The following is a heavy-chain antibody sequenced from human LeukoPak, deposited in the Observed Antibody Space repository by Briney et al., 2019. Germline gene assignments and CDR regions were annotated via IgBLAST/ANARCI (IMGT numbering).Heavy chain of an antibody. CDR1: GFTFSSYA. D-gene: IGHD3-3*01. V-gene: IGHV3-23*01. J-gene: IGHJ4*02. CDR2: ISGSGGST. Sequence: GGTLRLSCAASGFTFSSYAMSWVRQAPGKGLEGVSAISGSGGSTYYADSVKGRFTISRDNSKNTLYLKMNRLRAEDTAVYYCAKRLGDLEWLTYYFDYWGQGTLVTVSS. CDR3: AKRLGDLEWLTYYFDY.